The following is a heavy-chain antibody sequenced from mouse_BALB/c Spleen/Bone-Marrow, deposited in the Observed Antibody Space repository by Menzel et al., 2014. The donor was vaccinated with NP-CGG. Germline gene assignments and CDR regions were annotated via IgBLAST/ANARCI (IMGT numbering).Heavy chain of an antibody. CDR3: ARGRPYYFDY. CDR1: GFSVTSDYA. V-gene: IGHV3-2*02. Sequence: DVKVVESGPGLVKPSQSLSLTCTVAGFSVTSDYAWNWIRQFPGNKLEWMGYMSYSGSTNYNPSLKSRISFTRDTSQNQFFLQLNSVTTEDTATYYCARGRPYYFDYWGQGTTLTVSS. CDR2: MSYSGST. J-gene: IGHJ2*01.